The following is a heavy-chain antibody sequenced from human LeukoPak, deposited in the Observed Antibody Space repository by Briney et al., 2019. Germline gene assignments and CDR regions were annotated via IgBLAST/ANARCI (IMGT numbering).Heavy chain of an antibody. J-gene: IGHJ5*01. CDR2: IYAGGNT. CDR1: GFSVGTNY. CDR3: VGGHDLEFEF. D-gene: IGHD4-23*01. V-gene: IGHV3-53*01. Sequence: GGSLRLSCAASGFSVGTNYMTWVRQAPGKGLEWVSMIYAGGNTYYRDSVKGRFTISRDSSKNTVFLHMSGLRDDDTAVYYCVGGHDLEFEFWGQGTLVIVSS.